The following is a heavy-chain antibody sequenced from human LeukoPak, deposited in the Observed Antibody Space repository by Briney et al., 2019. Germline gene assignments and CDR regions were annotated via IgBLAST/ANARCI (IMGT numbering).Heavy chain of an antibody. CDR3: ARDRYYDGSGYSLDY. CDR1: GGSISSYY. V-gene: IGHV4-4*07. J-gene: IGHJ4*02. D-gene: IGHD3-22*01. Sequence: SETLSLTCTVSGGSISSYYWSWIRQPAGKGLEWIGRVYTSGTTNYNPSLKSRVTMSVDTSKNQFSLKLSSVTAADTAVYYCARDRYYDGSGYSLDYWGQGTLVTVSS. CDR2: VYTSGTT.